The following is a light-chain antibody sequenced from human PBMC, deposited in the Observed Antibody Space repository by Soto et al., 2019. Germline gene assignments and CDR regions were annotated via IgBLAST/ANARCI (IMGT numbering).Light chain of an antibody. CDR1: QSISTY. J-gene: IGKJ4*01. CDR3: QHGYSTPLT. V-gene: IGKV1-39*01. Sequence: IQLTQSPASLSASVGDRCTITCRASQSISTYLHWYQQKPEKAPNLLIYAASTLQSGVPSRFSGSGSGTDFTLTISSLQPEDFATYFCQHGYSTPLTFGGGTKVDIK. CDR2: AAS.